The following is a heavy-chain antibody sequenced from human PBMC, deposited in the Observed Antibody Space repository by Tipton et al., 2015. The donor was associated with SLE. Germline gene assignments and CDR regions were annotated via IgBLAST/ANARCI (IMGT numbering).Heavy chain of an antibody. V-gene: IGHV4-39*02. CDR3: ARSPGDFWSGLGY. J-gene: IGHJ4*02. Sequence: TLSLTCTVSGGSISSSSYYWGWIRQPPGKGLEWIGSIYYSGSTYYNPSLKSRVTISVDTSKNHFSLKVRSVTAADTAVYYCARSPGDFWSGLGYWGQGTLVTVSS. CDR1: GGSISSSSYY. D-gene: IGHD3-3*01. CDR2: IYYSGST.